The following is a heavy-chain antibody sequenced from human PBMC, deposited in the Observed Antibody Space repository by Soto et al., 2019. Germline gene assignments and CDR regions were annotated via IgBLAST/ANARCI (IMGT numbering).Heavy chain of an antibody. CDR2: IYYSGST. Sequence: QVQLQESGPGLVKPSQTLSLTCTVSGGSISSGDYYWSWIRQPPGKGLEWIGYIYYSGSTYYNPSLKSRVTISVDTSKNQFSLKLSSVTAADTAVYYCASQPGLWFGEDNWFDPWGQGTLVTVSS. V-gene: IGHV4-30-4*01. CDR3: ASQPGLWFGEDNWFDP. J-gene: IGHJ5*02. CDR1: GGSISSGDYY. D-gene: IGHD3-10*01.